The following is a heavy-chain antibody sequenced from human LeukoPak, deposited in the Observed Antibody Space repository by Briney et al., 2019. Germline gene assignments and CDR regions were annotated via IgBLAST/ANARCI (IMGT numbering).Heavy chain of an antibody. J-gene: IGHJ4*02. Sequence: GASVKVSCKASGYTFTGYYMHWVRQAPGQGLEWMGWINPNSGGTNYAQKFQGRVTTTRDTSISTAYMELSRLRSDDTAVYYCARGVHYYGSGSYYIAGPIFDYWGQGTLVTVSS. CDR2: INPNSGGT. CDR3: ARGVHYYGSGSYYIAGPIFDY. V-gene: IGHV1-2*02. CDR1: GYTFTGYY. D-gene: IGHD3-10*01.